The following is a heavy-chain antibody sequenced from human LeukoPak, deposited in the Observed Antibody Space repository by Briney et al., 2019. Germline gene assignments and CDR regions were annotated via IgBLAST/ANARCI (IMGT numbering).Heavy chain of an antibody. V-gene: IGHV6-1*01. CDR3: ARDVLGTVLRFLEWLSGY. CDR1: GDSVSSNSAA. Sequence: SQTLSLTCAISGDSVSSNSAAWNWIRQSPSRGPEWLGRTYYRSKWYNDYAVSVKSRITINPDTSKNQFSLQLNSVTPEDTAVYYCARDVLGTVLRFLEWLSGYWGQGTLVTVSS. J-gene: IGHJ4*02. CDR2: TYYRSKWYN. D-gene: IGHD3-3*01.